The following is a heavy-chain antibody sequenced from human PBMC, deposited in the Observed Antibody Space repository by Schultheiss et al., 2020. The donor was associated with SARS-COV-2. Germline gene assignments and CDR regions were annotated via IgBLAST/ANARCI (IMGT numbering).Heavy chain of an antibody. J-gene: IGHJ4*02. V-gene: IGHV4-30-2*05. Sequence: SETLSLTCAVSGGSITSGAYSWSWIRQPPGKGLEWIGYIYYSGSTYYNPSLKSRVIISLDTPKNQFSLKLTSVTVADTAVYYCVSADVSGSSTSFDYWGQGTLVTVSS. CDR2: IYYSGST. CDR3: VSADVSGSSTSFDY. CDR1: GGSITSGAYS. D-gene: IGHD3-10*01.